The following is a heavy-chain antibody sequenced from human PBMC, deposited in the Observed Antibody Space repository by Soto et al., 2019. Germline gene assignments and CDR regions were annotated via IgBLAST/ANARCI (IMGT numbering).Heavy chain of an antibody. CDR1: GYTFTSYD. V-gene: IGHV1-8*01. D-gene: IGHD2-2*02. CDR3: AVVPAAIRSYYYYMDV. CDR2: MNPNSGNT. J-gene: IGHJ6*03. Sequence: ASVKVSCKASGYTFTSYDINWVRQATGQGLEWMGWMNPNSGNTGYAQKFQGRVTMTRNTSISTAYMELSSLRSEDTAVYYCAVVPAAIRSYYYYMDVWGQGTTVTVSS.